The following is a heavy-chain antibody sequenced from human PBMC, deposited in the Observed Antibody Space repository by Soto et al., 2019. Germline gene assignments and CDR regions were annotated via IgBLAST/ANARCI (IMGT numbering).Heavy chain of an antibody. CDR1: GVIFNNAW. V-gene: IGHV3-15*07. J-gene: IGHJ4*02. CDR2: IKGKTDGGTT. D-gene: IGHD4-17*01. CDR3: ATSGTMVYGDSTRPHFDY. Sequence: GGSLRLSCAVSGVIFNNAWMNWVRQTPGKGLEWVGRIKGKTDGGTTDYADLVKGRFTISGDDSKNTVFLQMNSLESEDTGVYYCATSGTMVYGDSTRPHFDYWGQGTLVTV.